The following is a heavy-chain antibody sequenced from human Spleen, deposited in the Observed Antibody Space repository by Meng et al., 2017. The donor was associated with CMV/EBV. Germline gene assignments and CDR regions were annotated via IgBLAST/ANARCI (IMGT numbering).Heavy chain of an antibody. V-gene: IGHV3-48*03. J-gene: IGHJ4*03. CDR3: ARDHDY. CDR1: GFTFSSCE. Sequence: GGSLRLSCAASGFTFSSCELSWVRQAPGKGLEWVSYISSSGNTIFYADSVKGRFTISRDNAKNSLYLQMNSLRADDTAVYYCARDHDYWGQGTMVTVSS. CDR2: ISSSGNTI.